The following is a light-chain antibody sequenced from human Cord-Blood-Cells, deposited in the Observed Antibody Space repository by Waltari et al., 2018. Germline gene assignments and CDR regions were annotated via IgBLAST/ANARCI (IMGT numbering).Light chain of an antibody. J-gene: IGKJ4*01. CDR3: QQRSNWLT. Sequence: EIVLTQSPATLSLSPGERATHPCTASQSVSSYLAWYQQKTGQAPRLLIYDASNRATGVPARFSGSGSGTDVTLTISSLEPEDFAVDYCQQRSNWLTIGGGTKVEIK. V-gene: IGKV3-11*01. CDR2: DAS. CDR1: QSVSSY.